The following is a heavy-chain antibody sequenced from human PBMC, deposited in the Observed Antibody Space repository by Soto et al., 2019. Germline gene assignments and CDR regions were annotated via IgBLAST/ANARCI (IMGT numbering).Heavy chain of an antibody. D-gene: IGHD3-9*01. CDR3: ARVGDYDILTGSFDY. V-gene: IGHV3-21*01. CDR1: GFTFSSYS. Sequence: GGSLRLSCAASGFTFSSYSMNWVRQAPGKGLEWVSSISSSSSYIYYADSVKGRFTISRGNAKNSLYLQMNSLRAEGTAVYYCARVGDYDILTGSFDYWGQGTQVTVSS. J-gene: IGHJ4*02. CDR2: ISSSSSYI.